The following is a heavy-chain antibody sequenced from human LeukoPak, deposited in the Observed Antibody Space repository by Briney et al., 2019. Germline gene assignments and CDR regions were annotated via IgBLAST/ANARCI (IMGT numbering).Heavy chain of an antibody. Sequence: SETLSLTCTVSGGSTSSSSYYWGWIRQPPGKGLEWIGSIYYSGSTYYNPSLKSRVTISADTSKNQFSLKLSSVTAADTAVYYCARERKKDDYVLDYWGQGTLVTVSS. CDR3: ARERKKDDYVLDY. CDR2: IYYSGST. J-gene: IGHJ4*02. V-gene: IGHV4-39*07. D-gene: IGHD4-17*01. CDR1: GGSTSSSSYY.